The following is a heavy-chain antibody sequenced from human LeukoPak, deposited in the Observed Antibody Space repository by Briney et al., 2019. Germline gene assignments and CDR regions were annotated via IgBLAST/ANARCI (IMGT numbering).Heavy chain of an antibody. CDR2: ISAYNGNT. J-gene: IGHJ4*02. V-gene: IGHV1-18*01. CDR3: ARSEMATPFDY. CDR1: GYTFTSYG. Sequence: SVKVSYKASGYTFTSYGISWVRQAPGQGLDGMGWISAYNGNTKYAQKLQGRVTMTTDTSTSTAYMELRSMRSDDTAVYYCARSEMATPFDYWGQGTLVTVSS. D-gene: IGHD5-24*01.